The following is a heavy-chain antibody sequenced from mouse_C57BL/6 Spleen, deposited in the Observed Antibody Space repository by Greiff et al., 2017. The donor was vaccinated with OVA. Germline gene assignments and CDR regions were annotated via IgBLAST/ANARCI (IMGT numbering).Heavy chain of an antibody. CDR1: GYTFTSYT. V-gene: IGHV1-4*01. CDR3: ATGYGNYDYFDY. CDR2: INPSSGYT. J-gene: IGHJ2*01. D-gene: IGHD2-10*02. Sequence: QVQLQQSGAELARPGASVKMSCKASGYTFTSYTMHWVKQRPGQGLEWIGYINPSSGYTKYNQKFKDKATLTADKSSSTAYMQLSSLTSEDSAVYYCATGYGNYDYFDYWGQGTTLTVSS.